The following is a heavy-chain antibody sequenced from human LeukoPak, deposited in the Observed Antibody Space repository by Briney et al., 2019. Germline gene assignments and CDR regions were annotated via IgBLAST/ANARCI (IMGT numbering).Heavy chain of an antibody. V-gene: IGHV1-69*13. Sequence: GASVKVSCKASGGTFSSYAISWVRQAPGQGLEWMGGIIPISGTANYAQKFQGRVTITADESTSTAYMELSSLRSEDTAVYYCARWGSTSCYTLFCAFDIWGQGTMVTVSS. CDR2: IIPISGTA. J-gene: IGHJ3*02. CDR3: ARWGSTSCYTLFCAFDI. D-gene: IGHD2-2*02. CDR1: GGTFSSYA.